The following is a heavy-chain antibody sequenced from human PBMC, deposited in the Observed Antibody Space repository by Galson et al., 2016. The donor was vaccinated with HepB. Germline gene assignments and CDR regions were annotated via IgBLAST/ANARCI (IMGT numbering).Heavy chain of an antibody. Sequence: SLRLSCAGSGFTFRSYSMNWVRQAPGKGLEWVSYISRDSSTTHYADSVKGRFTISRDNAQNSLYLQLNSLRDEDPAVYYCARTYSRTWLDAFDIWGQGTKVTVSS. V-gene: IGHV3-48*02. CDR1: GFTFRSYS. D-gene: IGHD6-13*01. J-gene: IGHJ3*02. CDR2: ISRDSSTT. CDR3: ARTYSRTWLDAFDI.